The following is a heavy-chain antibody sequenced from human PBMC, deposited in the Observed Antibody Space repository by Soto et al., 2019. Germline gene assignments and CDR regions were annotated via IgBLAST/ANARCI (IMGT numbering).Heavy chain of an antibody. CDR2: IWYDGSNK. V-gene: IGHV3-33*01. Sequence: QVQLVESGGGVVQPGRSLRLSCAASGFTFSSYGMHWVRQAPGKGLEWVAVIWYDGSNKYYADSVKGRFTISRDNSKNTLYLQMNSLRAEDTAVYYCARDYDSKFYGSYYHEVWGQGTLVTVSS. J-gene: IGHJ4*02. CDR1: GFTFSSYG. CDR3: ARDYDSKFYGSYYHEV. D-gene: IGHD1-26*01.